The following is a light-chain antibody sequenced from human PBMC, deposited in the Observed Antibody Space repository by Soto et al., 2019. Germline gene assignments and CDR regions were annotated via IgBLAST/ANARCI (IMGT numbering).Light chain of an antibody. J-gene: IGLJ1*01. CDR3: QAWDSSTYV. CDR2: QDS. Sequence: SCELTQPGSVSVAPGQTASITCSGDKLGDKYACWYQQKPGQSPVLVIYQDSKRPSGIPERFSGSNSGNTATLTISGTQAMDEADYYCQAWDSSTYVFGTGTKGTVL. CDR1: KLGDKY. V-gene: IGLV3-1*01.